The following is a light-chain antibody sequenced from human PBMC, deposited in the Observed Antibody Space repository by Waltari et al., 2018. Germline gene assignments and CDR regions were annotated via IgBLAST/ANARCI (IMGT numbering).Light chain of an antibody. CDR3: QQYNKYPRT. V-gene: IGKV1-5*03. Sequence: DVQMTQSPSTLSASVGDRVTITCRASRSIERGLALYQQKPGRAPKLLIYKASTLQSGVPSRFSGSESGTEFSLTISSLQPDDFATDYCQQYNKYPRTFGGGTKVE. CDR1: RSIERG. CDR2: KAS. J-gene: IGKJ4*01.